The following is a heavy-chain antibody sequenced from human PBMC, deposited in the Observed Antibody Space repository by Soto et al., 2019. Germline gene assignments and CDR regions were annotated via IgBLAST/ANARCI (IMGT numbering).Heavy chain of an antibody. CDR2: IYYSGST. CDR3: AGTKTGVFDY. V-gene: IGHV4-59*01. D-gene: IGHD2-8*01. CDR1: GGSISSYY. J-gene: IGHJ4*02. Sequence: PSETLSLTCTVSGGSISSYYWSWIRQPPGKGPEWIGYIYYSGSTNYNPSLKSRVTISVDTSKNQFSLKLSSVTAADTAVYYCAGTKTGVFDYWGQGTLVTVSS.